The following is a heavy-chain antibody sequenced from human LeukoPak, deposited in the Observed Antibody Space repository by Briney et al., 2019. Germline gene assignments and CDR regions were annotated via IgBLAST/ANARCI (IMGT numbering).Heavy chain of an antibody. CDR3: ARVGPQGADHYVDV. D-gene: IGHD3-16*01. J-gene: IGHJ6*03. CDR2: IKPDGSDK. CDR1: GFTFTNYW. Sequence: GGSLRLSCVVSGFTFTNYWMGWVRQAPGKGLEWVGNIKPDGSDKYYMDSMKGRFTIPRDNSENSLHLHMNSLRAEDTAVYYCARVGPQGADHYVDVWGKGTTVTISS. V-gene: IGHV3-7*01.